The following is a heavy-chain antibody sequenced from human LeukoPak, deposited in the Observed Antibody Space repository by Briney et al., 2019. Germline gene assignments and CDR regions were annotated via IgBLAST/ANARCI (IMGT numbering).Heavy chain of an antibody. V-gene: IGHV3-23*01. D-gene: IGHD3-10*01. CDR3: AKVVRGVKSVFDY. J-gene: IGHJ4*02. CDR2: ISGSGGST. Sequence: TGGSLRLSCAASGFTFSSYAMSWVRQAPGKGLEWVSAISGSGGSTYNADSVKGRFTISRDNSKNTLYLQMNSLRAEDTAVYYCAKVVRGVKSVFDYWGQGTLVTVSS. CDR1: GFTFSSYA.